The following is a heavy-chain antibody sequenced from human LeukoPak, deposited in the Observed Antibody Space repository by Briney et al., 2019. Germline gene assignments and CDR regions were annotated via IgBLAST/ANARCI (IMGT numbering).Heavy chain of an antibody. Sequence: ASVKLSCKTSGYTFTTYGVTWVRQAPRQGLEWMGWISAYNGDTQYAQKFQDRFTMTTDISTNTATMELRGLRSDDTAVYYCARDHSSSCQLLDFWGQGTLVTISS. D-gene: IGHD6-13*01. J-gene: IGHJ4*02. V-gene: IGHV1-18*01. CDR2: ISAYNGDT. CDR3: ARDHSSSCQLLDF. CDR1: GYTFTTYG.